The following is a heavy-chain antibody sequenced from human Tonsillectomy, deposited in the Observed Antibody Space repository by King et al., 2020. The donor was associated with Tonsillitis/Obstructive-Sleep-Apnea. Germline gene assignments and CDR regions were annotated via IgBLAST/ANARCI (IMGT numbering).Heavy chain of an antibody. J-gene: IGHJ6*02. V-gene: IGHV3-33*01. CDR3: ARDMQLVVTDYYYFNGREV. D-gene: IGHD4-23*01. Sequence: VQLVESGGGVVQPGRSLRLSCAASGFTFSSYGMHWVRQAPGKGLEWVAVMWYDGSDKYYADSVKGRFTISRDNSKNTLYLQMNSLRAEDTAVYYCARDMQLVVTDYYYFNGREVGGQGTTGTVPS. CDR2: MWYDGSDK. CDR1: GFTFSSYG.